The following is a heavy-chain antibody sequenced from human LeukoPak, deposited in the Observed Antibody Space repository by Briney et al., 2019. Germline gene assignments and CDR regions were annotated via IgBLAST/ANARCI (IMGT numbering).Heavy chain of an antibody. Sequence: GGSLRLSCAASGFTFSSFWMSWVRQAPGKGLEWVANIKQDGSEKNFVDSVKGRFTISRDNAKNSLYLQMNSLRAEDTAVYYCAKGDYYDFDYWGQGTLVTVSS. D-gene: IGHD3-10*01. J-gene: IGHJ4*02. CDR2: IKQDGSEK. CDR1: GFTFSSFW. V-gene: IGHV3-7*05. CDR3: AKGDYYDFDY.